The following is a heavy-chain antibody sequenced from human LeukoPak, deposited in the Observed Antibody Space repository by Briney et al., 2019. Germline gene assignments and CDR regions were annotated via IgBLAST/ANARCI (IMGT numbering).Heavy chain of an antibody. CDR2: INHSGST. D-gene: IGHD2-2*01. CDR1: GGSFSGYY. CDR3: ARGWSPKKGYCSSTSCPTTPHYFDY. Sequence: PSETLSLTCAVYGGSFSGYYWSWIRQPPGKGLEWIGEINHSGSTNYNPSLKSRVTISVDTSKNQFSLKLSSVTAADTAVYYCARGWSPKKGYCSSTSCPTTPHYFDYWGQGTLVTVSS. J-gene: IGHJ4*02. V-gene: IGHV4-34*01.